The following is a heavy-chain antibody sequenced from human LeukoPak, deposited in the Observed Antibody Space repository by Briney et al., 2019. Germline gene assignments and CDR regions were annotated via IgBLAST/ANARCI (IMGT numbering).Heavy chain of an antibody. D-gene: IGHD2-2*01. CDR1: GGSISSSSNY. V-gene: IGHV4-39*07. CDR2: IYYSGNT. CDR3: ARGGGAATAANRDAFDI. Sequence: SETLSLTCTVSGGSISSSSNYWDWIRQPPGEGLEWIGSIYYSGNTYYNPSLKSRVTISVDTSKNQFSLKLSSVTAADTAVYYCARGGGAATAANRDAFDIWGQGTMVTVSS. J-gene: IGHJ3*02.